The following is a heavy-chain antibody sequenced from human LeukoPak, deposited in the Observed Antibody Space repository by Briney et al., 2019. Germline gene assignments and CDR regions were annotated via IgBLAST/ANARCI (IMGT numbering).Heavy chain of an antibody. CDR3: AKDTPGDNWFDP. Sequence: GGSPRLSCAASGFTFSSYGMHWVRQAPGKGLEWVAVISYDGSNKYYADSVKGRFTISRDNSKNTLYLQMNSLRAEDTAVYYCAKDTPGDNWFDPWGQGTLVTVSS. J-gene: IGHJ5*02. V-gene: IGHV3-30*18. CDR2: ISYDGSNK. D-gene: IGHD3-10*01. CDR1: GFTFSSYG.